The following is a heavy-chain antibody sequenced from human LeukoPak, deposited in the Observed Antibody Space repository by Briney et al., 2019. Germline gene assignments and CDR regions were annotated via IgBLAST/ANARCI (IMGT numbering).Heavy chain of an antibody. CDR3: ARAIAAAARADY. CDR1: GYTFTSYG. D-gene: IGHD6-13*01. Sequence: ASVKVSCKASGYTFTSYGISWVRQAPGQGLEWMGWISAYNGGTNYAQKFQGRVTMTRDTSISTAYMELSRLRSDDTAVYYCARAIAAAARADYWGQGTLVTVSS. CDR2: ISAYNGGT. J-gene: IGHJ4*02. V-gene: IGHV1-18*01.